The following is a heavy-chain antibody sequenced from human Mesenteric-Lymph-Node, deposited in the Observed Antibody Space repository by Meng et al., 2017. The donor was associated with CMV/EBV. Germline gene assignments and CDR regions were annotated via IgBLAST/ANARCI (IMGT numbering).Heavy chain of an antibody. J-gene: IGHJ4*02. V-gene: IGHV4-34*01. D-gene: IGHD6-13*01. CDR2: INHSGST. CDR1: GGSFSGYY. CDR3: ARGRGSSWYYHLLEDY. Sequence: VYGGSFSGYYWSWIRQPPGKGLEWIGEINHSGSTNYNPSLKSRVTISVDTSKNQFSLKLSSVTAADTAVYYCARGRGSSWYYHLLEDYWGQGTLVTVS.